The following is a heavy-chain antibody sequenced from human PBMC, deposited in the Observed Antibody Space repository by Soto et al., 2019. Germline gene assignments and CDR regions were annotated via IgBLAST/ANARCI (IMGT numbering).Heavy chain of an antibody. D-gene: IGHD3-16*01. J-gene: IGHJ4*02. CDR1: GYTFTNYV. V-gene: IGHV1-18*01. Sequence: QVQLVQSGAKVKKPGASVKVSCKASGYTFTNYVITWVRQAPGQGLEWMGWIGAYNGNTNYPQSIQGRVTMSADTSTNTAYMELRSLRSDDTAVYFCARGVTGGLNDYWGQGTLVTVSS. CDR3: ARGVTGGLNDY. CDR2: IGAYNGNT.